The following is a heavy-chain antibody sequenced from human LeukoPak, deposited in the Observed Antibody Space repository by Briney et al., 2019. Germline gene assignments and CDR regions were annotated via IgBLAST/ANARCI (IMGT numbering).Heavy chain of an antibody. CDR2: IIPIFGKA. J-gene: IGHJ4*02. CDR1: GYSFTSNY. V-gene: IGHV1-69*13. Sequence: SVKVSCKASGYSFTSNYIHWVRQAPGQGLEWMGGIIPIFGKANYAQKFQGRVTITADEFTRTAYMELNSLRSEDTAVYYCARGWLADTTVVTPYNYWGRGTLVSVSS. CDR3: ARGWLADTTVVTPYNY. D-gene: IGHD4-23*01.